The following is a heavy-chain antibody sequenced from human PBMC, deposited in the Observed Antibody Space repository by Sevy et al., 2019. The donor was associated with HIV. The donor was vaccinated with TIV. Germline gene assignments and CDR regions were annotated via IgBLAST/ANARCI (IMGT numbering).Heavy chain of an antibody. CDR1: GGTFSSYA. CDR3: AREGIVPAASRYYYYMDV. CDR2: IIPIFGTA. D-gene: IGHD2-2*01. Sequence: ASVKVSCKASGGTFSSYAISWVRQAPGQGLEWMGRIIPIFGTANYAQKFQGRVTITADESTSTAYMGLSSLRSEDTAVYYCAREGIVPAASRYYYYMDVWGKGTTVTVSS. J-gene: IGHJ6*03. V-gene: IGHV1-69*13.